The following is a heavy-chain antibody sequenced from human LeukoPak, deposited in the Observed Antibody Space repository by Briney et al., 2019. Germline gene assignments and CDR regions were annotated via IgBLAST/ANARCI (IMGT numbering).Heavy chain of an antibody. V-gene: IGHV1-8*03. D-gene: IGHD2-2*01. CDR2: MNPNIGNT. J-gene: IGHJ4*02. CDR1: GYTFTSYD. CDR3: ARGRCVGSTSCYYFDY. Sequence: GASVKVSCKASGYTFTSYDINWVRQATGQGLEWMGWMNPNIGNTGYAQKFQGRVTITRNTSISTAYMELSSLRSEDTAVYYCARGRCVGSTSCYYFDYWGQGTLVTVST.